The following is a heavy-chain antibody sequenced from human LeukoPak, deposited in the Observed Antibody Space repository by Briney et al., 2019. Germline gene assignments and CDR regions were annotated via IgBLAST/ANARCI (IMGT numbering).Heavy chain of an antibody. CDR3: TTESDTAMVVDY. Sequence: GGSHRLSCAASGFTFSNAWMSWVRQAPGKGLEWVGRIKSKTDGGTTDCAAPVKGRFIISRDDSKNMLYLQMNSLKTEDTAVYYCTTESDTAMVVDYWGQGTLVTVSS. V-gene: IGHV3-15*01. CDR1: GFTFSNAW. J-gene: IGHJ4*02. CDR2: IKSKTDGGTT. D-gene: IGHD5-18*01.